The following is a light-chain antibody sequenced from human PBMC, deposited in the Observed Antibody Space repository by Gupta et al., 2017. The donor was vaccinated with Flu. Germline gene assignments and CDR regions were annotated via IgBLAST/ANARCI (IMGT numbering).Light chain of an antibody. J-gene: IGKJ4*01. CDR3: QHSDSTPLT. CDR1: QSISSY. V-gene: IGKV1-39*01. Sequence: DIQMTQSPSSLSASVGDRVTITCRASQSISSYLNWYQQKPGKAPKLLIYAASRVQSGVPSRFSGSGSGTDFTLTISRLQPEDFATYYCQHSDSTPLTFGGGTKVEIK. CDR2: AAS.